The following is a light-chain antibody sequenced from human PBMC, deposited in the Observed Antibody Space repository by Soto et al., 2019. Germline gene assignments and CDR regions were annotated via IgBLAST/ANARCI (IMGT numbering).Light chain of an antibody. Sequence: DIQMIQSPSTLSASVGDRVTITCRASQSISSWLAWYQQKPGKAPKLLIYKASSLESGVPSRFSGSGSGTEFTLTISSLQPDDFATYYCQQYNSWWTFGQGTKVEIK. J-gene: IGKJ1*01. V-gene: IGKV1-5*03. CDR2: KAS. CDR1: QSISSW. CDR3: QQYNSWWT.